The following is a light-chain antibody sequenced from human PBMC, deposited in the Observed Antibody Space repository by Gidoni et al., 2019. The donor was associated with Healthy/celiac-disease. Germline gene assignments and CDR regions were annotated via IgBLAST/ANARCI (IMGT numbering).Light chain of an antibody. J-gene: IGKJ2*01. Sequence: DIQLTQSPSFLSASVGDRVTITCRASQGISSYLAWYQQKPGKAPKLLIYAASTLQSGVPSRFSGSGSGTEFTLTISSLQPEDFATYYCQQLNSYPPRYTFGQGTKLDIK. CDR1: QGISSY. V-gene: IGKV1-9*01. CDR2: AAS. CDR3: QQLNSYPPRYT.